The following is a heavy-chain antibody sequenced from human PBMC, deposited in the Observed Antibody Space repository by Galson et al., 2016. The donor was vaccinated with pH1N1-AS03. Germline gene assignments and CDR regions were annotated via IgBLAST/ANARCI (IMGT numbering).Heavy chain of an antibody. D-gene: IGHD4-23*01. V-gene: IGHV3-21*01. CDR3: VRDFRWGGNSGY. Sequence: SLRLSCAASGFTFSHYSMNWVRQAPGKGLEWVSSISGSSSYIYYADSVKGRFTISRGNAGKSLYLEMNGLRADDTAVYYCVRDFRWGGNSGYWGQGTLVTVSS. CDR1: GFTFSHYS. J-gene: IGHJ4*02. CDR2: ISGSSSYI.